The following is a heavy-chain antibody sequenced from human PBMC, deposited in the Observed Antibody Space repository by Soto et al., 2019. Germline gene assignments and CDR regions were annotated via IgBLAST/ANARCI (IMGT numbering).Heavy chain of an antibody. D-gene: IGHD3-3*02. V-gene: IGHV1-69*12. CDR3: ARDKDRQQLGGNYYYILDV. CDR1: GGTFGTSA. Sequence: QVQLMQSGAEVKKPGSSVKVSCKASGGTFGTSAISWVRQAPGEGLEWVGGIMPIFATPDYAQKFQGSVTISADESTATAYLELTSLTTDDTAVYYCARDKDRQQLGGNYYYILDVWGQGTAITVSS. J-gene: IGHJ6*02. CDR2: IMPIFATP.